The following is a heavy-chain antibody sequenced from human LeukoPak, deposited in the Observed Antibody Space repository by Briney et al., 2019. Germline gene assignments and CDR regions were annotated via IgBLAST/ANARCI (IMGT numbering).Heavy chain of an antibody. J-gene: IGHJ5*02. CDR1: GGSISSYY. D-gene: IGHD3-3*01. CDR3: ARAARDYDFWSGYIPHWFDP. Sequence: SETLSLTCAVSGGSISSYYWSWIRQPPGKGLEWIGYIFYSGNTNYNPSLGSRVTISVDTSKNHFSLKLSSVTAADTAVYYCARAARDYDFWSGYIPHWFDPWGQGTLVTVSS. CDR2: IFYSGNT. V-gene: IGHV4-59*08.